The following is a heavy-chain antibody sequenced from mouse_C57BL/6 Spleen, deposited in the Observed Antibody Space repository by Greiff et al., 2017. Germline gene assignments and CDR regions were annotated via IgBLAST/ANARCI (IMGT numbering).Heavy chain of an antibody. J-gene: IGHJ1*03. CDR1: GYTFTSYW. Sequence: QVQLQQPGAELVMPGASVKLSCKASGYTFTSYWMHWVKQRPGQGLEWIGEIDPSDSYTNYNQKFKGKSTLTVDKSSSTAYMQRSSLTSEDSAVYYCARSSLYYGSSYYWYFDVWGTGTTVTVSS. V-gene: IGHV1-69*01. D-gene: IGHD1-1*01. CDR3: ARSSLYYGSSYYWYFDV. CDR2: IDPSDSYT.